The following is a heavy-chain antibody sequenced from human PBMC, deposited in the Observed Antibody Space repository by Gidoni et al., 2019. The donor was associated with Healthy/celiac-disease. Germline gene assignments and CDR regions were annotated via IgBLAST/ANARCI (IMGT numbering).Heavy chain of an antibody. CDR2: ISGSGGST. CDR1: GFTFSSSA. Sequence: EVQLVESGGGLVQPGGSLRLSCAASGFTFSSSAMSWVRQAPGKGLGWVSAISGSGGSTYYADSVKGRLTISRDNSKNTLYLQMNSLRAEDTAVYYCAKDKSPYGDSPWFDPWGQGTLVTVSS. D-gene: IGHD4-17*01. V-gene: IGHV3-23*04. CDR3: AKDKSPYGDSPWFDP. J-gene: IGHJ5*02.